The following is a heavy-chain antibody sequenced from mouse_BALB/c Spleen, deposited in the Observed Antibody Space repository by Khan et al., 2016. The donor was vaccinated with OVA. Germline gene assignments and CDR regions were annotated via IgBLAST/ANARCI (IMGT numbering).Heavy chain of an antibody. CDR3: SRSMTTSKGDYYFMEL. CDR2: ISSGGHYT. D-gene: IGHD1-1*01. Sequence: EVELVESGGDLVKPGGSLKLTCAASGFTFSSYGMSWVRQTPDKRLEWVATISSGGHYTYFPDSVRGRFTITRDNAKNTLYLQMSSLKSEDTSMYYCSRSMTTSKGDYYFMELWGQGTSGTGSS. CDR1: GFTFSSYG. J-gene: IGHJ4*01. V-gene: IGHV5-6*01.